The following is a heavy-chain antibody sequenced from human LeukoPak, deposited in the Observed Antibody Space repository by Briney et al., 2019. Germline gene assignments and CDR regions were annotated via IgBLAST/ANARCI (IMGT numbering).Heavy chain of an antibody. J-gene: IGHJ4*02. D-gene: IGHD6-6*01. Sequence: SETLSLTCTVSGGSISSYYWGWIRQPPGKGLEWIGSIYYSGSTYYNPSLKSRVTISVDTSKNQFSLKLSSVTAADTAVYYCARAHEGAARHFDYWGQGTLVTVSS. V-gene: IGHV4-39*07. CDR2: IYYSGST. CDR1: GGSISSYY. CDR3: ARAHEGAARHFDY.